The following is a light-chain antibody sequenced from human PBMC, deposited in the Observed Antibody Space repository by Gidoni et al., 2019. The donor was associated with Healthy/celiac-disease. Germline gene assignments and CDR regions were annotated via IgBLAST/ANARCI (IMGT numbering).Light chain of an antibody. CDR3: QQSYSTPRS. J-gene: IGKJ2*03. Sequence: DIKMIPSPSSLSASVGDRVTITCRASQNISSYLDWYQQKPGKAPKLLIYAASSVQSGVPSRFSGSGSGTDFTLTISSLQPEDFATYYCQQSYSTPRSFGQGTKLEIK. CDR2: AAS. V-gene: IGKV1-39*01. CDR1: QNISSY.